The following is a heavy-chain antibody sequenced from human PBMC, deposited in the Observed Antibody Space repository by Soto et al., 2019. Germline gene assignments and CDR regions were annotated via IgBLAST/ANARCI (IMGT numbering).Heavy chain of an antibody. CDR2: LSAHNGNT. J-gene: IGHJ4*02. V-gene: IGHV1-18*01. CDR3: ARGRDADY. CDR1: GYIFTSYG. Sequence: QAHLVQSGPEVKKPGASVKVSCKGSGYIFTSYGIAWVRQAPGQGLEWMGWLSAHNGNTEYAQKFQGRVTVTRPTSTSPAYLELSSLRSDDTALYSCARGRDADYWGQGPLVTVSS.